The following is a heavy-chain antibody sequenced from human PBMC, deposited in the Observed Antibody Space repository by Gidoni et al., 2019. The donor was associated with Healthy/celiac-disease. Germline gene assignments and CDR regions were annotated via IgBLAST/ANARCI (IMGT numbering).Heavy chain of an antibody. CDR1: GGTFSSYA. D-gene: IGHD3-22*01. J-gene: IGHJ4*02. Sequence: QVQLVQSGAEVKTPGSSVKVSCKASGGTFSSYAISWVRQAPGQGLEWMGGIIPIFGTANYAQKFQGRVTITADESTSTAYMELSSLRSEDTAVYYCARENPTDYYDSSGAFDYWGQGTLVTVSS. V-gene: IGHV1-69*01. CDR3: ARENPTDYYDSSGAFDY. CDR2: IIPIFGTA.